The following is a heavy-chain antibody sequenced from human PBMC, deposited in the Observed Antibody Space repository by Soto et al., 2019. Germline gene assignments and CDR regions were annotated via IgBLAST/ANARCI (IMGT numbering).Heavy chain of an antibody. CDR1: GFTFRTYG. V-gene: IGHV3-30*18. Sequence: QMQLAESGGNVVQPGRSLRLSCVASGFTFRTYGMHWVRQAPGKGLEWVATISHDGNKEYYADSVKGRFTVSRDNSRDTIYLDMNGVRADDTAVYYCAKDMGPSPRPPDSLDIWGQGTVVTFSS. J-gene: IGHJ3*02. CDR2: ISHDGNKE. CDR3: AKDMGPSPRPPDSLDI. D-gene: IGHD3-10*01.